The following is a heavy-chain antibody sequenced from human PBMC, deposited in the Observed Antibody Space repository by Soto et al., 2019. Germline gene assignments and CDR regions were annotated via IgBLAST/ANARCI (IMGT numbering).Heavy chain of an antibody. J-gene: IGHJ4*02. Sequence: SETLSLTCTVSGGSISSYYWSWIRQPPGKGLEWIGYIYYSGSTNYNPSLKSRVTISVDTSKNQFSLKLSSVTAADTAVYYCARCRYYSSSWPGYFDYWGQGTLGTVSS. CDR1: GGSISSYY. V-gene: IGHV4-59*01. CDR3: ARCRYYSSSWPGYFDY. D-gene: IGHD6-13*01. CDR2: IYYSGST.